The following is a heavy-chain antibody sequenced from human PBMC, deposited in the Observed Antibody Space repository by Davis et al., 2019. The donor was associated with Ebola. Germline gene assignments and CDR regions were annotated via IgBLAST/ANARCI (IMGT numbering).Heavy chain of an antibody. CDR2: ISYDGSNK. CDR1: GFTFSSYA. CDR3: ARDQHWIVGARIDYYMDV. D-gene: IGHD1-26*01. Sequence: PGGSLRLSCAASGFTFSSYAMHWVRQAPGKGLEWVAVISYDGSNKYYADSVKGRFTISRDNSKNTLYLQMNSLRAEDTAVYYCARDQHWIVGARIDYYMDVWGKGTTVTVSS. J-gene: IGHJ6*03. V-gene: IGHV3-30-3*01.